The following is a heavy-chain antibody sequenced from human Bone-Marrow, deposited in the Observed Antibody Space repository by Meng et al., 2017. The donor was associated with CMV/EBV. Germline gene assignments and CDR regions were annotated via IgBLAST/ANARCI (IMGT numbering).Heavy chain of an antibody. D-gene: IGHD1-26*01. CDR1: GFTLSRYW. Sequence: GESLKISCAASGFTLSRYWMHWVRQAPGKGLVWVSRINEDGSRTDYADSVKGRFTISRDNGENTLYLEMNSLRAEDTAVYYCARDWSGSDDYWGQGTLVTASS. CDR2: INEDGSRT. CDR3: ARDWSGSDDY. V-gene: IGHV3-74*01. J-gene: IGHJ4*02.